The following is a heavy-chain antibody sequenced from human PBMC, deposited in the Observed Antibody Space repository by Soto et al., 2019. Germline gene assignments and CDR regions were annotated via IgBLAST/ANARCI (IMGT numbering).Heavy chain of an antibody. D-gene: IGHD2-2*02. J-gene: IGHJ6*02. CDR1: GFTFSSYS. Sequence: QPGGSLRLSCAASGFTFSSYSMNWVRQAPGKGLEWVSYISSSSSTIYYADSVKGRFTISRDNAKNSLYLQMNSLRDEDTAVYYCARVGDIVVVPAAIHRDYYYYGMDVWGQGTTVTVSS. CDR2: ISSSSSTI. CDR3: ARVGDIVVVPAAIHRDYYYYGMDV. V-gene: IGHV3-48*02.